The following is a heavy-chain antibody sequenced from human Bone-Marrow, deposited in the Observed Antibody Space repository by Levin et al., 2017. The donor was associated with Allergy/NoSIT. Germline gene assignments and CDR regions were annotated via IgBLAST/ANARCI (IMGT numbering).Heavy chain of an antibody. V-gene: IGHV3-7*01. CDR2: IKQDGSEK. Sequence: GGSLRLSCVGSGFTYSNYWMSWVRQAPGKGLEWVANIKQDGSEKYYVESVKGRFTISRDNAKNSVHLQMNSLRVEDTAMYYCVRGGGNENKERHWGQGTLVTVSS. CDR1: GFTYSNYW. J-gene: IGHJ1*01. D-gene: IGHD2/OR15-2a*01. CDR3: VRGGGNENKERH.